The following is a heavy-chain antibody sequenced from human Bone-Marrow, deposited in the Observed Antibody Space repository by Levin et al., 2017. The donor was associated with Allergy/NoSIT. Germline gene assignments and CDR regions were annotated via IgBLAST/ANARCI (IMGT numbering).Heavy chain of an antibody. D-gene: IGHD2-15*01. CDR1: GGSFSGYY. J-gene: IGHJ2*01. Sequence: PSETLSLTCAVYGGSFSGYYWSWIRQPPGKGLEWIGEINHSGSTNYNPSLKSRVTISVDTSKNQFSLKLSSVTAADTAVYYCARGLTRSGYCSGGSCYVSSNWYFDLWGRGTLVTVSS. CDR2: INHSGST. CDR3: ARGLTRSGYCSGGSCYVSSNWYFDL. V-gene: IGHV4-34*01.